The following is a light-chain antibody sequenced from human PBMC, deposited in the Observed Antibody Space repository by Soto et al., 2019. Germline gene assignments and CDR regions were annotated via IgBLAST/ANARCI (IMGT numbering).Light chain of an antibody. V-gene: IGKV1-6*01. CDR3: LQDYNYPRK. CDR2: AAS. J-gene: IGKJ1*01. CDR1: QGIRND. Sequence: MPVTRSPHSQSASVGAIVTPTCRASQGIRNDLGWYQQKPGKAPKLLIYAASSLQSGVPSRFSGSGSGTDFTLTISSLQPEDFATYYCLQDYNYPRKFGQGTKVDIK.